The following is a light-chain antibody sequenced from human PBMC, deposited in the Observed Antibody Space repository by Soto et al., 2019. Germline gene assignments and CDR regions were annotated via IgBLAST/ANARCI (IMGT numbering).Light chain of an antibody. V-gene: IGLV1-40*01. J-gene: IGLJ1*01. CDR3: QSYDSSLRIYV. CDR2: GSY. Sequence: QSVLAQPPSVSGAPGQRVTISCPWSSSNIGASSDIHWYRHLPGTPPQLLLNGSYNRPPGVPDRFSGSKSATSASLAITGLQAEDEADYYCQSYDSSLRIYVFGSGTKVTVL. CDR1: SSNIGASSD.